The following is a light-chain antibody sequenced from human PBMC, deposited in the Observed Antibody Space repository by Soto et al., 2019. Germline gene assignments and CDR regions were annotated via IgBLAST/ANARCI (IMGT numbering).Light chain of an antibody. CDR2: GAS. J-gene: IGKJ1*01. V-gene: IGKV3D-15*01. CDR1: QSVSGN. Sequence: EIVLTQSPATLSLSPGERATLSCRASQSVSGNLAWYQQKPGQAPRLLIYGASNRATGIPARFSGSGSGTVFPPTSSRLQSEDFAVYYCQQYNNSPSTFGQGTKVEIK. CDR3: QQYNNSPST.